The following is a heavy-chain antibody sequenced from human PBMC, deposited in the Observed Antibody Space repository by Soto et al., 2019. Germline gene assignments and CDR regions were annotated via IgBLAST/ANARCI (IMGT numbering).Heavy chain of an antibody. CDR2: IYYTGIT. CDR3: ARGANGEYSYGFDY. V-gene: IGHV4-31*03. D-gene: IGHD5-18*01. Sequence: LSLTCTVSGGYISSSGYYWSWIRQHPGKGLEGIGYIYYTGITNYNPSLKSRVTISVDTSKNQFSLRLSSVTAADTAVYYCARGANGEYSYGFDYWGQGTLVTVSS. J-gene: IGHJ4*02. CDR1: GGYISSSGYY.